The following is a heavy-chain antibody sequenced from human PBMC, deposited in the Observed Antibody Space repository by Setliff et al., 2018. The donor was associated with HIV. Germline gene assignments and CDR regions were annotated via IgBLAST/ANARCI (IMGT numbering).Heavy chain of an antibody. V-gene: IGHV4-4*02. CDR3: ARPNYYDSGGYPDGFDI. CDR1: GGSISSSNW. Sequence: PSETLSLTCAVSGGSISSSNWWTWVRQPPGKGLEWIGEISQSGSTNYNPSLKSRVTISVDKSKKQFSLKLSSVTAADTAVYYCARPNYYDSGGYPDGFDIWGQGTMVTVS. D-gene: IGHD3-22*01. J-gene: IGHJ3*02. CDR2: ISQSGST.